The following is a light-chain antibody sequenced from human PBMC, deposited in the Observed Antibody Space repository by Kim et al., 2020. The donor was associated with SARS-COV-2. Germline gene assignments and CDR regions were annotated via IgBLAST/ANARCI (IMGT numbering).Light chain of an antibody. CDR1: QGISSY. J-gene: IGKJ2*01. CDR3: QQSFSTPRT. Sequence: SASTGDRVTITCRASQGISSYLAWYQQKPGKAPKLLIYAASTLQSAVPSRFSGSGSGTDFTLTISCLQSEDFATYYCQQSFSTPRTFGQGTKLEI. V-gene: IGKV1-8*01. CDR2: AAS.